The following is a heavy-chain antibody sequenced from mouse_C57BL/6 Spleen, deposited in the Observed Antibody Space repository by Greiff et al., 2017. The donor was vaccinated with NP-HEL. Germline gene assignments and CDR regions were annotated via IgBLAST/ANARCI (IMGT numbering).Heavy chain of an antibody. D-gene: IGHD2-1*01. CDR3: ARQGLLSKDDYAMDY. CDR1: GFTFSDYG. CDR2: ISNLAYSI. V-gene: IGHV5-15*01. Sequence: EVKLMESGGGLVQPGGSLKLSCAASGFTFSDYGMAWVRQAPRKGPEWVAFISNLAYSIYYADTVTGRFTISRENAKNTLYLEMSSLRSEDTAMYYCARQGLLSKDDYAMDYWGQGTSVTVSS. J-gene: IGHJ4*01.